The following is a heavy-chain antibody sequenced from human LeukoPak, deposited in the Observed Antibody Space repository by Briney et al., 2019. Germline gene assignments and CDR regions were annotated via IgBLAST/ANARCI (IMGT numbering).Heavy chain of an antibody. Sequence: SETLSLTCTVSGGSISSSSYYWGWIRQPPGKGLGWIGSIYYSGSTYYNPSLKSRVTISVDTSKNQFSLKLSSVTAADTAVYYCARGSSGSYYDWDAFDIWGQGTMVTVSS. J-gene: IGHJ3*02. CDR2: IYYSGST. D-gene: IGHD1-26*01. V-gene: IGHV4-39*01. CDR3: ARGSSGSYYDWDAFDI. CDR1: GGSISSSSYY.